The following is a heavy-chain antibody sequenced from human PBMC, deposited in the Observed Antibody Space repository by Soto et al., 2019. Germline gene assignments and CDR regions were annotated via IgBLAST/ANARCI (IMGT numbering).Heavy chain of an antibody. V-gene: IGHV4-59*01. CDR3: ARVDIVATIRSYYFDY. CDR1: GGSISSYY. J-gene: IGHJ4*02. Sequence: TLSLTCTVSGGSISSYYWSWIRQPPGKGLEWIGYIYYSGSTNYNPSLKSRVTISVDTSKNQFSLKLSSVTAADTAVYYCARVDIVATIRSYYFDYWGQGTLVTVSS. CDR2: IYYSGST. D-gene: IGHD5-12*01.